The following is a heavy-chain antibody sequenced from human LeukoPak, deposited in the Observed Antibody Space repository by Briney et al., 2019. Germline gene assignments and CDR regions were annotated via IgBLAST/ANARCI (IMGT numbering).Heavy chain of an antibody. J-gene: IGHJ5*02. D-gene: IGHD4-17*01. CDR2: IYYSGST. Sequence: SSETLSFTCTVSGCSVSSGRYYWSWIRQPPGKGLELIGYIYYSGSTNYNPSLKSRVTISVDTSKNQFSLKLSAVTAADTAVYYCARVVNGDYVGPWGQGTLVTVSS. CDR3: ARVVNGDYVGP. V-gene: IGHV4-61*01. CDR1: GCSVSSGRYY.